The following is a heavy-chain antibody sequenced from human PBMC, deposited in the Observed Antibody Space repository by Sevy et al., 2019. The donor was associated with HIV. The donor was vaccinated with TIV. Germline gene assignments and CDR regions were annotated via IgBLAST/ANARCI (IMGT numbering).Heavy chain of an antibody. CDR2: ISGSGTRT. J-gene: IGHJ6*03. CDR3: GKGGGGHYDPDEIGYYFYYYNMDV. D-gene: IGHD3-22*01. CDR1: GFSFDSYG. V-gene: IGHV3-23*01. Sequence: GGSLRLSCAVSGFSFDSYGMTWVRQAPGKGLEWVSGISGSGTRTYYADSVKGRFIISRDNSKNTLYLQMNSLRSEDTVMDYWGKGGGGHYDPDEIGYYFYYYNMDVWGKGTTVTVSS.